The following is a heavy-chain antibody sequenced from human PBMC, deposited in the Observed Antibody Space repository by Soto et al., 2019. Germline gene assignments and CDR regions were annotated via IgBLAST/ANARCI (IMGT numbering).Heavy chain of an antibody. CDR3: ARYRDSPDY. D-gene: IGHD2-21*02. J-gene: IGHJ4*02. Sequence: SGPTLVTPTQPLSLTCPFSGFSLSTTGVGVGWIRQPPGKALEWLALIFWDDDKRYSPSLKSRLTISKDTSKTQVVLTMTNMSPVDTATYYCARYRDSPDYWGQGTVVTVSS. CDR1: GFSLSTTGVG. CDR2: IFWDDDK. V-gene: IGHV2-5*02.